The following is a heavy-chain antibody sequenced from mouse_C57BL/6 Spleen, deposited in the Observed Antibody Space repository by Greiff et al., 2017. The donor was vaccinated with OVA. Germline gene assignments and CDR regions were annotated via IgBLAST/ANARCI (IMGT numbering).Heavy chain of an antibody. CDR2: INPYNGGT. V-gene: IGHV1-19*01. D-gene: IGHD1-1*01. CDR1: GYTFTDYY. Sequence: VQLQQSGPVLVKPGASVKMSCKASGYTFTDYYMNWVKQSHGKSLEWIGVINPYNGGTSYNQKFKGKATLTVDKSSSTAYMELNSLTSEDSAVYYCAYYYGTSNLYYFDYWGQGTTLTVSS. J-gene: IGHJ2*01. CDR3: AYYYGTSNLYYFDY.